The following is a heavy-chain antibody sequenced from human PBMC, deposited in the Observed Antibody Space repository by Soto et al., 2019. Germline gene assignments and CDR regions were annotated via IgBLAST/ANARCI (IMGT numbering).Heavy chain of an antibody. J-gene: IGHJ4*02. D-gene: IGHD2-21*01. CDR2: ISYSGTT. CDR3: ARGNVVAIDY. Sequence: PSATLSLTCTVSGGSINNNHYYWGWVRQPPGKGLEWIGSISYSGTTYYNPSLKSRVTISVDRSKNQFSLKLSSVTAADTAVYYCARGNVVAIDYWGQGTLVTVSS. V-gene: IGHV4-39*07. CDR1: GGSINNNHYY.